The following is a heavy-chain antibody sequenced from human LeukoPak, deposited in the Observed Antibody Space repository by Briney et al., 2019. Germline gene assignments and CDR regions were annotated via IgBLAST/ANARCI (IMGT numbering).Heavy chain of an antibody. D-gene: IGHD3-22*01. Sequence: GASVKVSCKASGYTFTSYGISWVRRAPGQGLEWMGWISAYNGNTNYAQKLQGRVTMTTDTSTSTAYMELRSLRSDDTAVYYCARVGDYYDSSGYYFDYWGQGTLVTVSS. J-gene: IGHJ4*02. CDR2: ISAYNGNT. V-gene: IGHV1-18*01. CDR1: GYTFTSYG. CDR3: ARVGDYYDSSGYYFDY.